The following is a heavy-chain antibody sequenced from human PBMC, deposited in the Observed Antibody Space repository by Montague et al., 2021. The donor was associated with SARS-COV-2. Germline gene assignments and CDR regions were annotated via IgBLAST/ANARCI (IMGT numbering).Heavy chain of an antibody. CDR1: GGSISSSSYY. V-gene: IGHV4-61*05. D-gene: IGHD2-15*01. CDR3: AREDRWNWFDP. Sequence: SETLSLTCTVSGGSISSSSYYWGWIRQPPGKGLEWIGYIYYRGSTNYNPSLETRVTISVDPSKNQFSLKLNSVTAADTAVYYCAREDRWNWFDPWGQGTLVIVSS. CDR2: IYYRGST. J-gene: IGHJ5*02.